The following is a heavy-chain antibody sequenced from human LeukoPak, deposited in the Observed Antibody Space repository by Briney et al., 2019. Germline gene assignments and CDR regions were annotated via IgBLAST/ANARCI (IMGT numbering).Heavy chain of an antibody. D-gene: IGHD3-10*01. CDR2: ISSGITYI. J-gene: IGHJ3*02. Sequence: GGSLRLSCAASAIIFSTYNMNWVRRAPGKGLEWVSSISSGITYIYYADSVKGRFTISRDNDKNSLYLQMNSLRAEDTAVYYCAREGSDGFDIWGQGTMVSVSS. V-gene: IGHV3-21*06. CDR3: AREGSDGFDI. CDR1: AIIFSTYN.